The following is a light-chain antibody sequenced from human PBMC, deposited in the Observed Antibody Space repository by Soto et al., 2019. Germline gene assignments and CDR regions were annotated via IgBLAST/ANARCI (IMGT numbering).Light chain of an antibody. Sequence: QSALTRPPSASGSPGQSVTISCTGTSSDVGGYNYVSWYQQHPGKAPKLMIYEVSKRPSGVPDRFSGSKSGNTASLTVSGLQAEDEADYYCSSYAGSNNYVFGTGTKATV. J-gene: IGLJ1*01. CDR1: SSDVGGYNY. CDR2: EVS. CDR3: SSYAGSNNYV. V-gene: IGLV2-8*01.